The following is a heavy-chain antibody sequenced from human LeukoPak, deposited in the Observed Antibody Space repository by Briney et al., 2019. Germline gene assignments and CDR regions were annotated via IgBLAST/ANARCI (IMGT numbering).Heavy chain of an antibody. CDR1: GFTFSNAW. CDR3: TTGRHYDSSGYYDNWFDP. J-gene: IGHJ5*02. CDR2: IKSKTDGGTT. Sequence: GGSLRLSCAASGFTFSNAWMSWVRQAPGKGLEWVGRIKSKTDGGTTDYAAPVKGRFTISRDDSKNTLYLQMNSLKTEDTAVYYCTTGRHYDSSGYYDNWFDPWGQGTLVTVSS. V-gene: IGHV3-15*01. D-gene: IGHD3-22*01.